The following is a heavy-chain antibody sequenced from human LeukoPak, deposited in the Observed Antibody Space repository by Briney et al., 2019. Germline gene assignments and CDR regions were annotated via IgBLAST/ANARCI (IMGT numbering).Heavy chain of an antibody. CDR2: IHYSGST. J-gene: IGHJ6*03. V-gene: IGHV4-59*01. CDR3: ARGFWGDYMDV. CDR1: GGSISSYY. D-gene: IGHD3-10*01. Sequence: SETLSLTCTVSGGSISSYYWNWIRQSPGKGLEWIGYIHYSGSTNYNPSLKSRVTISADTSKNQYSLKLISVTAADTAVYYCARGFWGDYMDVWGKGTTVTVSS.